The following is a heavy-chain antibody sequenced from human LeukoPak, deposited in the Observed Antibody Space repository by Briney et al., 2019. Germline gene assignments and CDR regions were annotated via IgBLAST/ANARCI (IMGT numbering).Heavy chain of an antibody. D-gene: IGHD5-18*01. V-gene: IGHV4-34*01. CDR1: GGSFSGYY. J-gene: IGHJ4*02. CDR2: INHSGST. CDR3: ASITPVDTAIVY. Sequence: SETLSLTCAVYGGSFSGYYWSWIRQPPGKGLEWIGEINHSGSTNYNPSLKSRVTISVDTSKNQFSLKLSSVTAADTAVYYCASITPVDTAIVYWGQGTLVTVSS.